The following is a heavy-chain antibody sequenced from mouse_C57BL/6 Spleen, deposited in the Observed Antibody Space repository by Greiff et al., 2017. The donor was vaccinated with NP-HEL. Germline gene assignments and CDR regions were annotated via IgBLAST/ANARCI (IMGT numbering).Heavy chain of an antibody. J-gene: IGHJ2*01. V-gene: IGHV1-15*01. CDR1: GYTFTDYE. Sequence: QVQLQQSGAELVRPGASVTLSCKASGYTFTDYEMPWVKQTPVHGLEWIGAIDPETGGTAYNQKFKGKAILTADKSSSTAYMELRSLTSEASAVYYCTRNYGYFDYWGQGTTLTVSS. D-gene: IGHD1-1*02. CDR3: TRNYGYFDY. CDR2: IDPETGGT.